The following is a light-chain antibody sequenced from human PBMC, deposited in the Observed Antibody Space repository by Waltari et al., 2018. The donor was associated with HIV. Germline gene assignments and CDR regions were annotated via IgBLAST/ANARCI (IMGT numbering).Light chain of an antibody. Sequence: VMTQSPATLSVSPGERATLSCRAGQSVSNNLAWYQQEPCQAPMLLIYGASTRATGIPARFSGSGSGTEFTLTISSLQSEDSAVYYCQQYNKWPPWTFGQGTKVEIK. CDR3: QQYNKWPPWT. CDR1: QSVSNN. CDR2: GAS. V-gene: IGKV3-15*01. J-gene: IGKJ1*01.